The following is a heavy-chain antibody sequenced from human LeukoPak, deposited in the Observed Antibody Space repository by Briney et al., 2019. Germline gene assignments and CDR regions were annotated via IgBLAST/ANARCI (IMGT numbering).Heavy chain of an antibody. CDR2: ISYDGGNK. V-gene: IGHV3-30*04. J-gene: IGHJ3*02. D-gene: IGHD4-17*01. CDR1: GFTFSSYT. Sequence: SGGSLRLSCAASGFTFSSYTMNWVRQAPGKGLEWVAVISYDGGNKYYADSVKGRFTTSRDNSKNTLSLQMNSLRPEDTAVYYSARGLAQTVTDAFDIWGQGTMVTVSS. CDR3: ARGLAQTVTDAFDI.